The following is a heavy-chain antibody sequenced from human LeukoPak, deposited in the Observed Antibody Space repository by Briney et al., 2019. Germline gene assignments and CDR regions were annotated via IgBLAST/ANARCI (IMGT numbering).Heavy chain of an antibody. J-gene: IGHJ4*02. Sequence: PGGSLRLSCVASGFIFGNYAMSWVRQAPGKGPEWVSAIGNNGGYIYYADSVKGRFTISRDNSKNTLYLLMNSLRAEDTAVYYCEKDTAAVEGQDFNCWGQGTLVTVSS. V-gene: IGHV3-23*01. D-gene: IGHD6-25*01. CDR3: EKDTAAVEGQDFNC. CDR2: IGNNGGYI. CDR1: GFIFGNYA.